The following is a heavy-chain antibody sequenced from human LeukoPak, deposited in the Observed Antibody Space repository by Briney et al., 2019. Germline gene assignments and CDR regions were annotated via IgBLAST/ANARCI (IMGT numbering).Heavy chain of an antibody. CDR2: IYYSGST. V-gene: IGHV4-39*07. CDR1: GGSISSSSYY. D-gene: IGHD3-10*01. J-gene: IGHJ3*02. CDR3: ARDYYGSGGNAFDI. Sequence: PSETLSLTCTVSGGSISSSSYYWGWIRQPPGKGLEWIGSIYYSGSTYYNPSLKSRVTISVDTSKNQFSLKLSSVTAADTAVYYCARDYYGSGGNAFDIWGQGTMVTVSS.